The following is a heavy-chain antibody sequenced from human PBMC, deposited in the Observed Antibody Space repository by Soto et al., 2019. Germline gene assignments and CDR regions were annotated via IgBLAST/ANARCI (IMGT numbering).Heavy chain of an antibody. J-gene: IGHJ6*02. CDR1: GFTVGSYY. CDR2: IYSEGTP. V-gene: IGHV3-53*01. CDR3: ARSTYYDILTGSYYYYAMYV. D-gene: IGHD3-9*01. Sequence: PGASLRLSCAASGFTVGSYYMSWVRQASWLGLEWVSVIYSEGTPYYADSVKSRFTISRENSNNTLYLHMNNLRAENTAVYYCARSTYYDILTGSYYYYAMYVWGQGTTVTVSS.